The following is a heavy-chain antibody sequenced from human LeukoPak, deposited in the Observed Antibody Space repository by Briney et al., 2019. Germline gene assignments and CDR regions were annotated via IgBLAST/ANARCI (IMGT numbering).Heavy chain of an antibody. J-gene: IGHJ3*02. CDR2: ISSSSSYI. CDR1: GCTFSSYS. V-gene: IGHV3-21*01. Sequence: GGSLRLSCAASGCTFSSYSMNWVRQAPGKGLEWVSSISSSSSYIYYADSVKGRFTISRDNAKNSLYLQMNSLRAEDTAVYYCAVNYCSSTSCYVDAFDIWGQGTMVTVSS. D-gene: IGHD2-2*01. CDR3: AVNYCSSTSCYVDAFDI.